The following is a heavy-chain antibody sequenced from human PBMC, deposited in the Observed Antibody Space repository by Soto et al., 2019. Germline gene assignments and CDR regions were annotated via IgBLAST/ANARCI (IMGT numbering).Heavy chain of an antibody. CDR3: ARETPLDPDYGDNPFSDY. Sequence: EVQLLESGGGLVQPGGSLRLSCAASGFTFSSYALSWVRQAPGRGLEWVSAISGTGGSTYHADSVKGRFTISRDNSMSMLYLQMNSLRAEDTAVYYCARETPLDPDYGDNPFSDYWGQGTLVTVSS. CDR1: GFTFSSYA. J-gene: IGHJ4*02. CDR2: ISGTGGST. D-gene: IGHD4-17*01. V-gene: IGHV3-23*01.